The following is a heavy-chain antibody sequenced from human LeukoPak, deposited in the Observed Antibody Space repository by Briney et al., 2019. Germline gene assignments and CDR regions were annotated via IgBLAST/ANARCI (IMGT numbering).Heavy chain of an antibody. Sequence: GGSLRLSCAASGFTFSSYGMHWVRQAPGKGLEWVTFIRSDGSDTYYADSVKGRFTISRDNSKNTLNLQMNSLRADDTAVYYCARDLKYYCTNGVCYTVGAFDIWGQGTMVTVSS. J-gene: IGHJ3*02. CDR2: IRSDGSDT. CDR1: GFTFSSYG. V-gene: IGHV3-30*02. D-gene: IGHD2-8*01. CDR3: ARDLKYYCTNGVCYTVGAFDI.